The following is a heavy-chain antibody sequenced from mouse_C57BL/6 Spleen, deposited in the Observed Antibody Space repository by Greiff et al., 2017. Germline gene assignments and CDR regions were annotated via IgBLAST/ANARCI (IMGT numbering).Heavy chain of an antibody. CDR3: ARSGGFLYAMDY. Sequence: VQLQQPGAELVMPGASVKLSCKASGYTFTSYWMHWVKQRPGQGLEWIGEIDPSDSYTNYNQKFKGKSTLTVDKSSSTAYMQLSSLTSEDSAVYYCARSGGFLYAMDYWGQGTSVTVSS. CDR1: GYTFTSYW. CDR2: IDPSDSYT. J-gene: IGHJ4*01. V-gene: IGHV1-69*01. D-gene: IGHD3-2*02.